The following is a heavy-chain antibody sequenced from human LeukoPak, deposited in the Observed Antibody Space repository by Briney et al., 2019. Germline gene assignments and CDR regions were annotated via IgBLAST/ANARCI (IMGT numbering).Heavy chain of an antibody. V-gene: IGHV3-53*01. CDR1: GFIVSNNY. Sequence: GGSLRLSCAASGFIVSNNYISWVRQAPGKGLEWVSIMYTGCATDYADSVKGRFTISRDNSKNTLYLQMNSLRAEDTAVYYCARGSSGFDYWGQGTLVTVSS. CDR3: ARGSSGFDY. J-gene: IGHJ4*02. CDR2: MYTGCAT.